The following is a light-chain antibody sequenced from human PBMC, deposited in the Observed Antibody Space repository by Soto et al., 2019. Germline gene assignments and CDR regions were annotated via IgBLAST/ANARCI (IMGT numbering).Light chain of an antibody. CDR1: QSISSY. CDR2: AAS. V-gene: IGKV1-39*01. Sequence: DIQITQSPSSLSASVGDRVTITCLSSQSISSYLNWYQHKPGKAPKLLIYAASSFQSGVPSRFSGSESGTDFTLTISSLQPEDFATYYCQQTYSAPLTFGGGTKVDIK. J-gene: IGKJ4*01. CDR3: QQTYSAPLT.